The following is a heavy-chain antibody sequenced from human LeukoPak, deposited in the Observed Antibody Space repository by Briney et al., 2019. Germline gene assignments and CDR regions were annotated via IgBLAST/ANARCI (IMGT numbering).Heavy chain of an antibody. CDR2: ISSSGSTI. CDR1: GFTFSDYY. Sequence: GGSLGLSCAASGFTFSDYYMSWIRQAPGKGLECVSYISSSGSTIYYADSVKGRFTISRDNAKNSVYLHMNSLRAEDTAVYYCARDGSDSTGYYYALWGQGTLVTVSS. D-gene: IGHD3-22*01. J-gene: IGHJ4*02. V-gene: IGHV3-11*04. CDR3: ARDGSDSTGYYYAL.